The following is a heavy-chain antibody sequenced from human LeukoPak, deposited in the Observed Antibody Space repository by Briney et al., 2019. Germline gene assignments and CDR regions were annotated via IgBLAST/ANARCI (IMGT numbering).Heavy chain of an antibody. D-gene: IGHD6-6*01. Sequence: GASVKVSCKASGYTFTTYGISWVRQAPGQGLEWMGWISAYNGNTNYAQKLQGRVTMTTDTSTSTAYMELSSLRSEDTAVYYCARDLQAARPELDYYYGMDVWGQGTTVTVSS. V-gene: IGHV1-18*01. CDR1: GYTFTTYG. CDR3: ARDLQAARPELDYYYGMDV. CDR2: ISAYNGNT. J-gene: IGHJ6*02.